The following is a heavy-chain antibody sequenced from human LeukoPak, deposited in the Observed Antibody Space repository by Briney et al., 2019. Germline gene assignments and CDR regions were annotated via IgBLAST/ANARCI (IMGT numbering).Heavy chain of an antibody. CDR3: ARVSYYDFWSGPPYYYYYMDV. CDR2: IYYSGST. D-gene: IGHD3-3*01. J-gene: IGHJ6*03. V-gene: IGHV4-39*07. CDR1: GFTFSSYA. Sequence: GSLRLSCAASGFTFSSYAMSWVHQAPGKGLEWIGSIYYSGSTYYNPSLKSRVTISVDTSKNQFSLKLSSVTAADTAVYYCARVSYYDFWSGPPYYYYYMDVWGKGTTVTVSS.